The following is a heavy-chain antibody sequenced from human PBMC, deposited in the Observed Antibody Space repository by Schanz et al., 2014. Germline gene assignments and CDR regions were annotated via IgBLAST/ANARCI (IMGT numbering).Heavy chain of an antibody. CDR2: IWSDGSTK. Sequence: QVQLLQFGGGVVQPGRSLRLSCAASGFTFSSYAMHWVRQAPGKGLEWVAVIWSDGSTKYYADSVKGRFTISRDNSKTTLYLQMNSLRADDTAVYFCARAHGNNWYGKGLDYWGQGTQVTVSS. CDR1: GFTFSSYA. V-gene: IGHV3-33*08. J-gene: IGHJ4*02. CDR3: ARAHGNNWYGKGLDY. D-gene: IGHD1-1*01.